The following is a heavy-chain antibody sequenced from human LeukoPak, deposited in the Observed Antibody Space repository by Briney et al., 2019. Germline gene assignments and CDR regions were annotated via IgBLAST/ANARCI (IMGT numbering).Heavy chain of an antibody. CDR2: INHSGST. Sequence: SETLSLTCAVYGVSFTAYYCSWIRQPPGKGLEWIGEINHSGSTNYNPSLKSRVTISVDTSKNQFSLKLSSVTAADTAVYYCARDALDFSGGGCYSGASLWGQGTLVTVSS. J-gene: IGHJ4*02. CDR1: GVSFTAYY. D-gene: IGHD2-15*01. CDR3: ARDALDFSGGGCYSGASL. V-gene: IGHV4-34*01.